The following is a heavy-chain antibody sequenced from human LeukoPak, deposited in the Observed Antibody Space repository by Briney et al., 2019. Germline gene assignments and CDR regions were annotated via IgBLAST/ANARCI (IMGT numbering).Heavy chain of an antibody. J-gene: IGHJ4*02. D-gene: IGHD1-26*01. CDR3: AKGSRIVGSTTSDY. V-gene: IGHV3-23*01. CDR2: ITGNGGST. Sequence: GGSLRLSCAASGFTFSTYAMSWVRQVPGKGLEWVSTITGNGGSTYYADSVKGRFTISRDNSKDTLYLQMSSLRAEDTAVYYSAKGSRIVGSTTSDYWGQGTLVTVSS. CDR1: GFTFSTYA.